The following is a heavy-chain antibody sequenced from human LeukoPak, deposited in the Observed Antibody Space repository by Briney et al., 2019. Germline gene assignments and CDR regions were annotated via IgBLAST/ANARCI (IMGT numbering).Heavy chain of an antibody. Sequence: PSETLSLTCTVSGGSISSYCWSWIRQPPGKGLEWIGYIYTSGSTNYNPSLKSRVTISVDTSKNQFSLKLSSVTAADTAVYYCARQLDYWGQGTLVTVSS. CDR2: IYTSGST. CDR3: ARQLDY. CDR1: GGSISSYC. V-gene: IGHV4-4*09. J-gene: IGHJ4*02.